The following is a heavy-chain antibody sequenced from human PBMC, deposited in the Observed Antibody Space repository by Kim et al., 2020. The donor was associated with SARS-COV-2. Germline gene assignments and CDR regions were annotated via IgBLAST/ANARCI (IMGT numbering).Heavy chain of an antibody. Sequence: SETLSLTCAVYGGSFSGYYWSWIRQPPGKGLEWIGEINHSGSTNYNPSLKSRVTISVDTSKKQFSLKLSSVTAADTAVYYCARGFRYYGSGSYYPDFDYWGQGTLVTVSS. CDR3: ARGFRYYGSGSYYPDFDY. CDR1: GGSFSGYY. D-gene: IGHD3-10*01. J-gene: IGHJ4*02. V-gene: IGHV4-34*01. CDR2: INHSGST.